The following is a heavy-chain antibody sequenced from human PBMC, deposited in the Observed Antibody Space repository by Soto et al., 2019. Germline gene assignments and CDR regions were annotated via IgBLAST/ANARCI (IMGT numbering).Heavy chain of an antibody. V-gene: IGHV4-30-4*01. D-gene: IGHD3-3*02. CDR3: ASDNILAILYGGMDV. Sequence: PSETLSLTCTVSGGSISSGDYYWSWIRQPPGKGLEWIGYIYYSGSTYYNPSLKSRVTISVDTYKNQFSLKLSSVTAADTAVYYCASDNILAILYGGMDVWRPGTPVTVSS. CDR2: IYYSGST. CDR1: GGSISSGDYY. J-gene: IGHJ6*02.